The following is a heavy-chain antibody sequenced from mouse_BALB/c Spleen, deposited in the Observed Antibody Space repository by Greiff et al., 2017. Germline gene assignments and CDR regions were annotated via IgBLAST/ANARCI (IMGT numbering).Heavy chain of an antibody. J-gene: IGHJ4*01. CDR1: GYTFTSYY. D-gene: IGHD3-1*01. CDR2: INPSNGGT. Sequence: QVQLQQPGAELVKPGASVKLSCKASGYTFTSYYMYWVKQRPGQGLEWIGGINPSNGGTNFNEKFKSKATLTVDKSSSTAYMQLSSLTSEDSAVYYCTRQQLGLRAMDYWGQGTSVTVSS. V-gene: IGHV1S81*02. CDR3: TRQQLGLRAMDY.